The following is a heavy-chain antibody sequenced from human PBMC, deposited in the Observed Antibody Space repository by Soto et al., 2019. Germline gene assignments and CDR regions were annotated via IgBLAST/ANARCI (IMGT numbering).Heavy chain of an antibody. J-gene: IGHJ5*02. Sequence: EVQLVQSGAEVKKPGESLRISCKGSGYSFTSYWISWVRQMPGKGLEWMGRIDPSDSYTNSSPSFQGRVTISADKSISTAYLEWSSLKASDTAMYYCARHGGGGLNWFDPWGQGTLVTVSS. CDR3: ARHGGGGLNWFDP. V-gene: IGHV5-10-1*01. D-gene: IGHD2-21*01. CDR1: GYSFTSYW. CDR2: IDPSDSYT.